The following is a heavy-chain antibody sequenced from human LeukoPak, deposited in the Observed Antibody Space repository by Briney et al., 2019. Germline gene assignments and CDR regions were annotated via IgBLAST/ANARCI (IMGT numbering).Heavy chain of an antibody. CDR2: FDPEDGET. Sequence: ASVKVSCKVSGYTLTELSMHWVRQAPGKGLEWRGGFDPEDGETIYAQKFQGRVTMTEDTSTDTAYMELSSLRSEDTAVYYCATWVNDYGDYVFDYWGQGTLVTVSS. J-gene: IGHJ4*02. D-gene: IGHD4-17*01. V-gene: IGHV1-24*01. CDR3: ATWVNDYGDYVFDY. CDR1: GYTLTELS.